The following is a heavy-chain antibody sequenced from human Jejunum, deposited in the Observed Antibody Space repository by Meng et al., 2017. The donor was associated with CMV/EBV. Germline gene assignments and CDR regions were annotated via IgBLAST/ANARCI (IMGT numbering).Heavy chain of an antibody. V-gene: IGHV1-69*10. CDR1: GTTFNDYS. CDR3: GRVLVFYYAMDV. Sequence: SGTTFNDYSITWVRQAPGQGLELLGDIIPVLCVPKFAQKFQGRLTITADKSTNTAYMELNSLTSEDTAVYYCGRVLVFYYAMDVWGQGTMVTVSS. J-gene: IGHJ6*02. D-gene: IGHD3-3*01. CDR2: IIPVLCVP.